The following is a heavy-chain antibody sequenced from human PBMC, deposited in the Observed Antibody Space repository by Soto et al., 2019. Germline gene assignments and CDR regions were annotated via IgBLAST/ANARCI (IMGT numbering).Heavy chain of an antibody. D-gene: IGHD3-10*01. CDR3: ARDSRYYGSGSSNWFDP. CDR1: GGSISSGGYY. CDR2: IYYSGST. V-gene: IGHV4-31*03. Sequence: SETLSLTCTVSGGSISSGGYYWSWIRQHPGKGLEWIGYIYYSGSTYYNPSLKSRVTISVDTSKNQFSLKLSSVTAADTAVYYCARDSRYYGSGSSNWFDPWGQGTLVTVSS. J-gene: IGHJ5*02.